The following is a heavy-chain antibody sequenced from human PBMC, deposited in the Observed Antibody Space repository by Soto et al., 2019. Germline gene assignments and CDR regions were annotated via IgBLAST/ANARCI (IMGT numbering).Heavy chain of an antibody. CDR2: IYHSGST. V-gene: IGHV4-30-2*01. J-gene: IGHJ3*02. D-gene: IGHD2-15*01. CDR1: GGSLSSGGYS. CDR3: ARGVLGYCSGGSCYPRVAFDI. Sequence: SETLSLTCAVSGGSLSSGGYSWSWIRQPPGKGLEWIGYIYHSGSTYYNPSLKSRVTISVDRSKNQFSLKLSSVTAADTAVYYCARGVLGYCSGGSCYPRVAFDIWGQGTMVTVSS.